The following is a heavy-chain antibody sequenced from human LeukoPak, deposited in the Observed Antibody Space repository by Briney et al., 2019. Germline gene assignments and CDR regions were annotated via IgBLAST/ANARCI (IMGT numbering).Heavy chain of an antibody. CDR2: IYYSGST. CDR1: GGSISSGGYY. D-gene: IGHD3-10*01. Sequence: SETLSLTCTVSGGSISSGGYYWSWIRQHPGKGLEWIGYIYYSGSTYYNPSLKSRVTISVDTSKNQFSLKLSSVTAADTAVYYCARGYGSGIEPSFDYWGQGTLVTVSS. V-gene: IGHV4-31*03. J-gene: IGHJ4*02. CDR3: ARGYGSGIEPSFDY.